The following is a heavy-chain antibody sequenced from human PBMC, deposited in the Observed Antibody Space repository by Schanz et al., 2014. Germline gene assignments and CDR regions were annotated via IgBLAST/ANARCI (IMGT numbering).Heavy chain of an antibody. J-gene: IGHJ4*02. V-gene: IGHV3-33*01. D-gene: IGHD3-9*01. CDR2: IWNNGVTK. CDR3: ARDAADFYDILTEEDY. Sequence: QVQLVESGGGVVQFGRSLRLSCVASGFTFSSYGMHWVRQAPGKGLEWVAVIWNNGVTKYYADSVRGRFTISRDNAKNSLYLQMNSLRAEDTAVYYCARDAADFYDILTEEDYWGQGTLVTVSS. CDR1: GFTFSSYG.